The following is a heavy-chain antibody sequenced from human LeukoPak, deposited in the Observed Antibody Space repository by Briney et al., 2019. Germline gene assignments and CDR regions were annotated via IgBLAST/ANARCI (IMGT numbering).Heavy chain of an antibody. D-gene: IGHD6-13*01. CDR2: IIPIFGTA. CDR3: ARGVGEIAAAMSYYYYMDV. V-gene: IGHV1-69*05. CDR1: GGTFSSHA. Sequence: SVKVSCKASGGTFSSHAISWVRQAPGQGLEWMGRIIPIFGTANYAQKFQGRVTITTDESTSTAYMELSSLRSEDTAVYYCARGVGEIAAAMSYYYYMDVWGKGTTVTVSS. J-gene: IGHJ6*03.